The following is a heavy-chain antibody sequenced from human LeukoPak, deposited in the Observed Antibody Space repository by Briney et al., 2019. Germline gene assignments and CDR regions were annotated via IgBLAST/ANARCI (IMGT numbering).Heavy chain of an antibody. Sequence: SETLSLTCTVSGGSISSYYWSWIRQPPGKGLEWIGYIYDSGSTNYNPSLKSRVTISVDTSKNQFSLKLSSVAAADTAVYYCARVGGTNYYYYGMDVWGQGTTVTVSS. CDR2: IYDSGST. D-gene: IGHD1-1*01. J-gene: IGHJ6*02. CDR3: ARVGGTNYYYYGMDV. V-gene: IGHV4-59*01. CDR1: GGSISSYY.